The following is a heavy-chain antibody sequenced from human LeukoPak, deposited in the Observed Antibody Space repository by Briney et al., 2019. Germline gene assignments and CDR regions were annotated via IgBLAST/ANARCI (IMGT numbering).Heavy chain of an antibody. Sequence: GASVKVSCTASGYTFTSYDINWVRQATGQGLEWMGWMNPNSGNTGYAQKFQGRVTMTRNTSISTAYMELSSLRSEDTAVYYCARRYGSYWTKFDYWGQGTLVTVSS. J-gene: IGHJ4*02. CDR1: GYTFTSYD. CDR3: ARRYGSYWTKFDY. CDR2: MNPNSGNT. D-gene: IGHD1-26*01. V-gene: IGHV1-8*01.